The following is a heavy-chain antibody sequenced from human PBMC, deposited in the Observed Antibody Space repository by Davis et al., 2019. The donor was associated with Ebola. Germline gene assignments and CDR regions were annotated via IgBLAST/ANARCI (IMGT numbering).Heavy chain of an antibody. J-gene: IGHJ6*02. CDR2: ISYDGSNK. D-gene: IGHD5-18*01. V-gene: IGHV3-30-3*01. CDR1: GFTFSSYA. CDR3: ARQYSYGSRWYYYYGMDV. Sequence: PGGSLRLSCAASGFTFSSYAMHWVRQAPGKGLEWVAVISYDGSNKYYADSVKGRFTISRDNSKNTLYLQMNSLRAEDTAVYYCARQYSYGSRWYYYYGMDVWGQGTTVTVSS.